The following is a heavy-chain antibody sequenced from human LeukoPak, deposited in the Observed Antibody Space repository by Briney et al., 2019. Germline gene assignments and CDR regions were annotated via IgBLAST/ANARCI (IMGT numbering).Heavy chain of an antibody. CDR1: GFTFSSYA. D-gene: IGHD2-2*01. Sequence: GGSLRLSCAASGFTFSSYAMHWVRQAPGKGLEWVAVISYDGSNKYYADSVKGRFTISRDNSKNTLYLQMNSLRAEDTAVYYCARGLGRIVVVPAALPGRFDPWGQGTLVTVSS. CDR2: ISYDGSNK. J-gene: IGHJ5*02. V-gene: IGHV3-30-3*01. CDR3: ARGLGRIVVVPAALPGRFDP.